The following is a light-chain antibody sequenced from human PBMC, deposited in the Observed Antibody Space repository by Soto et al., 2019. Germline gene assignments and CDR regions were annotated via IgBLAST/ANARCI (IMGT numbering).Light chain of an antibody. V-gene: IGLV2-18*01. Sequence: QSALTQPPSVSGSPGQSVTISCTGTSTDFVSYNRVSWYQQPPGTAPKLIIYEASNRPSGVPDRFSGSKSGNTASLTITGLQAEDEADYYCQAYDYSLTAFVFGGGTQLPVL. CDR1: STDFVSYNR. CDR3: QAYDYSLTAFV. J-gene: IGLJ3*02. CDR2: EAS.